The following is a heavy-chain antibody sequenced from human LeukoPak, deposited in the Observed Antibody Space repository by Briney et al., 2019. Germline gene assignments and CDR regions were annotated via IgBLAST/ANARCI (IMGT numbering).Heavy chain of an antibody. D-gene: IGHD5-12*01. Sequence: ASVKVSCKASGGTFSSYAISWVRQAPGQGLEWMGRIIPILGIADYAQKFQGRVTITADKSTSTAYMELSSLRSEDTAVYYCARDEWLRHTYYYYGMDVWGQGTLVTVSS. CDR2: IIPILGIA. CDR3: ARDEWLRHTYYYYGMDV. V-gene: IGHV1-69*04. J-gene: IGHJ6*02. CDR1: GGTFSSYA.